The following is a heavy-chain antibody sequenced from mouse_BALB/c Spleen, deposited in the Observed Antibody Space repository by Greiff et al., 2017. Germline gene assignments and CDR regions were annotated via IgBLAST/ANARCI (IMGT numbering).Heavy chain of an antibody. CDR1: GFSLTSYG. D-gene: IGHD2-1*01. Sequence: VQVVESGPGLVAPSQSLSITCTVSGFSLTSYGVHWVRQPPGKGLEWLGVIWAGGSTNYNSALMSRLSISKDNSKSQVFLKMNSLQTDDTAMYYCARDDYGNYPYFDYWGQGTTLTVSS. V-gene: IGHV2-9*02. J-gene: IGHJ2*01. CDR3: ARDDYGNYPYFDY. CDR2: IWAGGST.